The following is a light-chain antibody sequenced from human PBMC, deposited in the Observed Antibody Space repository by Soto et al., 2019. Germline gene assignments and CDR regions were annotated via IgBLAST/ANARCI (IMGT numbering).Light chain of an antibody. J-gene: IGKJ2*03. CDR3: QQYCNSPRYS. V-gene: IGKV3-20*01. CDR1: QSVSSLY. CDR2: ATS. Sequence: EIVLTQSPGTLSLSPGESVTLSCRASQSVSSLYLAWYHQKPGQAPRLLIYATSSRATGIPDRFIGSGSGTDFTLTIGSLEPEDFAVYYCQQYCNSPRYSFGQGTMLEIK.